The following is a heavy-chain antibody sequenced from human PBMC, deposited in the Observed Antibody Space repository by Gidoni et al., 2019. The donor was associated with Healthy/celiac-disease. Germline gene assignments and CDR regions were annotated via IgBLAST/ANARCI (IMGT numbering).Heavy chain of an antibody. CDR3: ARDLSRAARGDYYYYGMDV. CDR1: GYTFTSYY. CDR2: INPSGGST. J-gene: IGHJ6*02. V-gene: IGHV1-46*03. Sequence: QVQLVQSGAEVKKPGASVKVSCKASGYTFTSYYMHWVRQAPGQGLEWMGIINPSGGSTSYAQKFQGRVTMTRDTSTSTVYMELSSLRSEDTAVYYCARDLSRAARGDYYYYGMDVWGQGTTVTVSS. D-gene: IGHD6-6*01.